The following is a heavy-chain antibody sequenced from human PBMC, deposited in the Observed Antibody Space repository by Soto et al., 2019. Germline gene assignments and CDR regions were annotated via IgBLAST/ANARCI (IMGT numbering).Heavy chain of an antibody. CDR1: GGSVSSGSYY. CDR3: ARDRAGARPFDY. V-gene: IGHV4-61*01. D-gene: IGHD1-26*01. CDR2: IYYSGST. Sequence: SETLSLTCTVSGGSVSSGSYYWSWIRQPPGKGLEWIGYIYYSGSTNYNPSLKSRVTISVDTSKNQFSLKLSSVTAADTAVYYCARDRAGARPFDYWGQGTLVTVSS. J-gene: IGHJ4*02.